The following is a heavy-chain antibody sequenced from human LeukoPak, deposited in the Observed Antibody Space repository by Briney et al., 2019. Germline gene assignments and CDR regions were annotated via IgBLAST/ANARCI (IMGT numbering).Heavy chain of an antibody. J-gene: IGHJ6*02. Sequence: GGSLRLFCAASGFTFSSYGMHWVRQAPGKGLEWVAVISYDGSNKYYADSVKGRFTISRDNSKNTLYLQMNSLRAEDTAVYYCARDRRDTAMARGYYYGMDVWGQGTTVTVSS. CDR2: ISYDGSNK. V-gene: IGHV3-30*03. CDR3: ARDRRDTAMARGYYYGMDV. CDR1: GFTFSSYG. D-gene: IGHD5-18*01.